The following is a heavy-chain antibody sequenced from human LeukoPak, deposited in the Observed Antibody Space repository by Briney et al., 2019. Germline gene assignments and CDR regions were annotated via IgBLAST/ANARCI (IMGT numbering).Heavy chain of an antibody. V-gene: IGHV3-74*01. Sequence: PGGSLRLSCAASGFTFSSYWMHWVRQAPGKGLVWVSRINSDGSGTTYADSVKGRFTISRDNAKNSLYLQMNSLRAEDTAVYYCARDYGGSSPFDYWGQGTLVTVSS. J-gene: IGHJ4*02. CDR2: INSDGSGT. CDR1: GFTFSSYW. D-gene: IGHD4-23*01. CDR3: ARDYGGSSPFDY.